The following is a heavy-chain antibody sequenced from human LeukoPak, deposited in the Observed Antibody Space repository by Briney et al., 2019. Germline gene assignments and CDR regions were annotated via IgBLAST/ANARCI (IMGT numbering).Heavy chain of an antibody. CDR3: ARGANYGGTNKSFDL. CDR1: NYSISRAYY. Sequence: SETLSLTCAVSNYSISRAYYWGWIRQPPGKGLEWIGSIHHSGTTYSNPSLKSRVVISLDTSKNQFSLRLSPVAAADTAVYYCARGANYGGTNKSFDLWGRGTLVTVSS. D-gene: IGHD4-23*01. CDR2: IHHSGTT. V-gene: IGHV4-38-2*01. J-gene: IGHJ2*01.